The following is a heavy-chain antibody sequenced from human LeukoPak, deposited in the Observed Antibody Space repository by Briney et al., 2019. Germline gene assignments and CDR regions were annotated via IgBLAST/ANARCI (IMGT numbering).Heavy chain of an antibody. J-gene: IGHJ3*02. CDR1: GFTFSSYA. D-gene: IGHD6-13*01. Sequence: GRSLRLSCAVSGFTFSSYAMHWVRQAPGKGLEWVAVISYDGSNKYYEDSVKGRFTISRDNSKNTLYLQMNSLRAEDTAVYYCARVVGQQLDDAFDIWGQGTMVTVSS. V-gene: IGHV3-30-3*01. CDR2: ISYDGSNK. CDR3: ARVVGQQLDDAFDI.